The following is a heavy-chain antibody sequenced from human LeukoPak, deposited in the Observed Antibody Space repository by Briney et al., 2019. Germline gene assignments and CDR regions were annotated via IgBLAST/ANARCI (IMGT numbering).Heavy chain of an antibody. CDR2: INPNSGDT. V-gene: IGHV1-2*02. Sequence: GASVKVSCKASGYTFTNHPMHWMRQAPGQGLEWMGWINPNSGDTNYVQKFQGRVTMTRDPSISTAYMELSGLRADDTAVYYCARERYTAYGNFDYWGQGTQVTVSS. CDR1: GYTFTNHP. CDR3: ARERYTAYGNFDY. D-gene: IGHD5-12*01. J-gene: IGHJ4*02.